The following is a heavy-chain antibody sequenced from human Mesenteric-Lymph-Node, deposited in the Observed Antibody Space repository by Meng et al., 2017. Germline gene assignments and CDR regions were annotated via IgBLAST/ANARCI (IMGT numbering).Heavy chain of an antibody. J-gene: IGHJ5*02. CDR1: GYTLSELS. D-gene: IGHD2-2*01. CDR2: FDPEDGET. Sequence: ASVKVSCKVSGYTLSELSMHWVRQAPGKGLEWMGGFDPEDGETIYAQKFQGRVTMTRNTSISTAYMELSNLRSEDTAIYYCARRYCGSNGCSRKWFDPWGQGTLVTVSS. CDR3: ARRYCGSNGCSRKWFDP. V-gene: IGHV1-24*01.